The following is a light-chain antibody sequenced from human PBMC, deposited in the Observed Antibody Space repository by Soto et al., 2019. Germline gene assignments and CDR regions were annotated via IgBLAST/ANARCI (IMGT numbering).Light chain of an antibody. V-gene: IGLV2-14*03. CDR1: TNDIGDYNF. CDR2: EVI. J-gene: IGLJ2*01. CDR3: SSYTAAITLI. Sequence: QSVLTQPASVSGSPGQSITISCTGTTNDIGDYNFVSWYQQHPGKAPRLLIYEVIKRPSGVSSRFSGSKSGNTASLTISGLQAEDEADYYCSSYTAAITLIFGGGTKLTVL.